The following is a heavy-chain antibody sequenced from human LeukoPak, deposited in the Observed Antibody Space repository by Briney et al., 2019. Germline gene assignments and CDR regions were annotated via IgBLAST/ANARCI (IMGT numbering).Heavy chain of an antibody. V-gene: IGHV3-43*01. CDR1: GFTFDDYT. Sequence: GGSLRLSCAASGFTFDDYTIHWVRRVPGKGLEWVSLISGDGGSTYYADSVKGRFTISRDNSKNTLYLQMNSLRAEDTAVYYCARDLWNYYDSSGSHFDYWGQGTLVTVSS. CDR2: ISGDGGST. CDR3: ARDLWNYYDSSGSHFDY. D-gene: IGHD3-22*01. J-gene: IGHJ4*02.